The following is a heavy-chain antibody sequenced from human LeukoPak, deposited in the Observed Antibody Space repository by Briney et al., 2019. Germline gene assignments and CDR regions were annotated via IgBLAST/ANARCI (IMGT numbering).Heavy chain of an antibody. CDR3: AIGGYCTSTTCDAFDF. D-gene: IGHD2-2*01. CDR1: GLTFSSHS. V-gene: IGHV3-21*01. Sequence: PGGSLRLSCVVSGLTFSSHSMNWVRQAPGKGLEWVSSISITSAYIYYADSMKGRITISRDNAKNSLYLQMNTLRAEDTAIYYCAIGGYCTSTTCDAFDFWGRGTMVTVSS. CDR2: ISITSAYI. J-gene: IGHJ3*01.